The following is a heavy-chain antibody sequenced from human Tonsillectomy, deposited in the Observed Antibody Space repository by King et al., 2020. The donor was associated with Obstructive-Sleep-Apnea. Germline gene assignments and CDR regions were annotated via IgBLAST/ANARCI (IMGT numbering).Heavy chain of an antibody. CDR2: IYYSGST. J-gene: IGHJ5*02. Sequence: VQLQESGPGLVKPSETLSLTCTVSGGSISSYYWSWIRQPPGKGLEWIGYIYYSGSTNYNPSLKSRVTISVDTSKNQFSLRLSSVTAADTAVYYCARGRGGGEDWFDPWGQGTLVTVSS. D-gene: IGHD3-10*01. V-gene: IGHV4-59*01. CDR3: ARGRGGGEDWFDP. CDR1: GGSISSYY.